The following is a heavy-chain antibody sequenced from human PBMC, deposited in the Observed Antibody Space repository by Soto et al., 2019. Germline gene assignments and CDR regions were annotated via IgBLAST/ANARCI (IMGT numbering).Heavy chain of an antibody. CDR1: GFTFSSYS. Sequence: PGGSLRLSCAASGFTFSSYSMNWVRQAPGEGLEWVSYISPSSSTIYYADSVKGRFTISRDNAKNTLYLQMNSLRAEDTAVYYCASGPDSLNYDSSGYYLNYWGQGT. D-gene: IGHD3-22*01. J-gene: IGHJ4*02. CDR2: ISPSSSTI. V-gene: IGHV3-48*01. CDR3: ASGPDSLNYDSSGYYLNY.